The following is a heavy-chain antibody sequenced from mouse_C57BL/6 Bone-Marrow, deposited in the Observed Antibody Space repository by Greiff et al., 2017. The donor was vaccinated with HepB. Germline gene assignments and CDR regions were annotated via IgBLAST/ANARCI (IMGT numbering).Heavy chain of an antibody. Sequence: SGPELVKPGASVKISCKASGYAFSSSWMNWVKQRPGKGLEWIGRIYPGDGDTNYNGKFKGKATLTADKSSSTAYMQLSSLTSEDSAVYFCARNPPAWFAYWGQGTLVTVSA. CDR1: GYAFSSSW. CDR2: IYPGDGDT. J-gene: IGHJ3*01. V-gene: IGHV1-82*01. CDR3: ARNPPAWFAY.